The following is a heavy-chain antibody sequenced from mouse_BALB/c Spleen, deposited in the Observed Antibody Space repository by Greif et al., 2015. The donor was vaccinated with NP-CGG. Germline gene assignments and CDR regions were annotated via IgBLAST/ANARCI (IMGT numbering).Heavy chain of an antibody. V-gene: IGHV1-66*01. J-gene: IGHJ2*01. CDR1: GYSFTSYY. CDR2: IFPGSGNT. CDR3: ASEEDDGVYFDD. Sequence: QVQLQQSGPELVKPGASVKISCKASGYSFTSYYIHWVKQRPGQGLEWIGWIFPGSGNTKYNEKFKGKATLTADTSSSTAYMKTSSLTCEDTAVYLWASEEDDGVYFDDWGQGTTLTVSS. D-gene: IGHD1-1*01.